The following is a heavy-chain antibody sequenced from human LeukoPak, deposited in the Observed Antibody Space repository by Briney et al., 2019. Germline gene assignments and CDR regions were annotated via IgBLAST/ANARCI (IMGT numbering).Heavy chain of an antibody. V-gene: IGHV1-24*01. CDR1: GYTLTELS. Sequence: ASVKVSCKVSGYTLTELSMHWVRQAPGKGLEWMGGFDPEDGETIYAQKFQGRVTMTEDTSTDTAYMELSSLRSEDTAVYYCATDTLRGDRYFDYWGREPWSPSPQ. CDR2: FDPEDGET. J-gene: IGHJ4*02. CDR3: ATDTLRGDRYFDY. D-gene: IGHD2-21*02.